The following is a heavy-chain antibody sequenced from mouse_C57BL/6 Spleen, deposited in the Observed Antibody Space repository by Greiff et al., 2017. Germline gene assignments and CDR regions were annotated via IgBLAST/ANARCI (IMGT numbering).Heavy chain of an antibody. CDR1: GFTFTDDY. Sequence: EVQLQESGAELVRPGASVKMSCTASGFTFTDDYMHWVKQRPEQGLEWIGWIDPENGDTEYASKFQSKATITADTSSSTAYLQLSGLTSEDTAVYYCTGDGYLDYWGQGTTLTVSS. D-gene: IGHD2-3*01. CDR2: IDPENGDT. J-gene: IGHJ2*01. CDR3: TGDGYLDY. V-gene: IGHV14-4*01.